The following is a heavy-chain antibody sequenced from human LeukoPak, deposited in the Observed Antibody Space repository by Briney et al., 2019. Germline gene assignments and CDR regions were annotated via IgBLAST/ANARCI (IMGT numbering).Heavy chain of an antibody. Sequence: PGGSLRLSCAASGFTFSSYGMSWVRQAPGKGLEWVSAISGSGGSTYYAGSVKGRFTISRDNSKNTLYLQLNTVRAEDTALYYCARGGTNYYYMDVWGNGTTVTVSS. CDR2: ISGSGGST. J-gene: IGHJ6*03. D-gene: IGHD3-10*01. CDR3: ARGGTNYYYMDV. CDR1: GFTFSSYG. V-gene: IGHV3-23*01.